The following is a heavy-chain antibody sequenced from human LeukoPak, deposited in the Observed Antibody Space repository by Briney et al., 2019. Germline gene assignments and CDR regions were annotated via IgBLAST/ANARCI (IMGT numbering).Heavy chain of an antibody. CDR2: INHSGST. J-gene: IGHJ4*02. CDR3: ARPISDY. V-gene: IGHV4-34*01. CDR1: GGSISSYY. Sequence: PSETLSLTCTVSGGSISSYYWSWIRQPPGKGLEWIGEINHSGSTNYNPSLKSRVTISVDTSKNQFSLKLSSVTAADAAVYYCARPISDYWGQGTLVTVSS.